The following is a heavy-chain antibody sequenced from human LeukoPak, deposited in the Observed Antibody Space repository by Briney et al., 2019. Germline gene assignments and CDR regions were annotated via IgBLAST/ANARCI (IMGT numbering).Heavy chain of an antibody. CDR1: GFSLKAYD. CDR3: AMRDRGYGLDI. V-gene: IGHV3-23*01. J-gene: IGHJ3*02. CDR2: INGGGDIM. Sequence: GGSLRLSCAASGFSLKAYDLIWVRQGPGKGLDWVSIINGGGDIMMYEDSVRGRFTISRDNSKNTFYLKMISLRVADTAVYYCAMRDRGYGLDIWGQGTMVTVSS. D-gene: IGHD3-10*01.